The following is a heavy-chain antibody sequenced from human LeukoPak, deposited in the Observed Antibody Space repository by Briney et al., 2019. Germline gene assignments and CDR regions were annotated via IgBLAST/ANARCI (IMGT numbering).Heavy chain of an antibody. V-gene: IGHV3-30*18. Sequence: PGGSLRLSCAASGFTFSSYGMHWVRQAPGKGLEWVAVISYDGSNKYYADSVKGRFTISRDNSKNTLYLQMNSLRAEDTAVYYCAKDYDSSGHDYWGQGTLVTVSS. J-gene: IGHJ4*02. D-gene: IGHD6-19*01. CDR1: GFTFSSYG. CDR3: AKDYDSSGHDY. CDR2: ISYDGSNK.